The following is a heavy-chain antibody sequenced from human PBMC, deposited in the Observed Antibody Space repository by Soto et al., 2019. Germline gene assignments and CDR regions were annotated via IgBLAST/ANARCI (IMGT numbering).Heavy chain of an antibody. CDR1: GFTFSSYS. D-gene: IGHD3-10*01. Sequence: EVQLVESGGGLVQPGGSLRLSCAASGFTFSSYSMNWVRQAPGQGLEWVSYISSSSSTIYYADSVKGRFTISRDNAKNSLYLQMNSLLAEHTAVYYCASGPDGSGIYSQYYYYYYMDVWCKGTTVTVSS. J-gene: IGHJ6*03. CDR2: ISSSSSTI. V-gene: IGHV3-48*01. CDR3: ASGPDGSGIYSQYYYYYYMDV.